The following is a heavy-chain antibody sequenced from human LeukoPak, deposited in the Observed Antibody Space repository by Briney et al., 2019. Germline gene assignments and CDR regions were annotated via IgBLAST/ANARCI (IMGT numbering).Heavy chain of an antibody. CDR2: ISPSGGST. V-gene: IGHV1-46*01. J-gene: IGHJ4*02. Sequence: ASVKVSCKASGYTFTTYYMHCVRQAPGQGLEWMGMISPSGGSTSYPQKFQGRVTLTRDTSTSTVYMELSSLISEDTAVYFCARDGVAGTYYFDYWGQGTLVTVSS. CDR3: ARDGVAGTYYFDY. D-gene: IGHD6-19*01. CDR1: GYTFTTYY.